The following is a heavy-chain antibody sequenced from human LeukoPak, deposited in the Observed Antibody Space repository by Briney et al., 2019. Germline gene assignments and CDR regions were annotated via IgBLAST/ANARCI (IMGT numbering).Heavy chain of an antibody. Sequence: SETLSLTCTVSGGSISSSSYYWGWIRQPPGKWLEWIGSIYYSGSTYYNPSLRSRVTISVDTSKNQFSLKLSSVTAADTAVYYCARLGSRNWFDPWGQGTLVTVSS. CDR1: GGSISSSSYY. CDR2: IYYSGST. J-gene: IGHJ5*02. CDR3: ARLGSRNWFDP. V-gene: IGHV4-39*01.